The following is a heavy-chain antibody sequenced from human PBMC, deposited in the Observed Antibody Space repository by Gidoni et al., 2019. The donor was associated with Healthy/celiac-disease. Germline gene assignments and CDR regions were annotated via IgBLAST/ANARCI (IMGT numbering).Heavy chain of an antibody. CDR2: IIPIFGTA. V-gene: IGHV1-69*01. CDR3: ARESPAYYFDY. CDR1: GVTFSSYA. J-gene: IGHJ4*02. Sequence: VQLVQSGAEVKKPGSSVKVSCKASGVTFSSYAISWVRQAPGQGLEWMGGIIPIFGTANYAQKFQGRVTITADEYTSTAYMELSSLRSEDTAVYYCARESPAYYFDYWGQGTLVTVSS.